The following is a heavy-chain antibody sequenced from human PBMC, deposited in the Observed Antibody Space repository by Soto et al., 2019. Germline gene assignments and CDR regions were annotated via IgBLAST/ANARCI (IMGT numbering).Heavy chain of an antibody. CDR2: INAGNGNT. Sequence: QVPLVQSGAEVKKPGASVKVSCKASGYTFTGYAMHWVRQAPGQRLEWMGWINAGNGNTKYSQKFQGRVTITRDTSASTAYMELSSLRSEDTAVYYCARDRSMVRGVRDAFDIWGKGQWSPSLQ. J-gene: IGHJ3*02. CDR3: ARDRSMVRGVRDAFDI. CDR1: GYTFTGYA. D-gene: IGHD3-10*01. V-gene: IGHV1-3*01.